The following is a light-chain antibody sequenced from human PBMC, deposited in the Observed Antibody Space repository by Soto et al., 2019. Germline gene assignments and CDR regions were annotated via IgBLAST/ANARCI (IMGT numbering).Light chain of an antibody. CDR2: EVS. CDR3: SSYAGSNTFHV. V-gene: IGLV2-8*01. J-gene: IGLJ1*01. CDR1: SSDVGGYNY. Sequence: QSALTQPPSASGSPGQSVTISCTGTSSDVGGYNYVSWYQQHPGKAPKLMIYEVSKRPSGVPDRFSGSKSGNTASLTVSGLQAEDEADDYCSSYAGSNTFHVFGTGTKLTVL.